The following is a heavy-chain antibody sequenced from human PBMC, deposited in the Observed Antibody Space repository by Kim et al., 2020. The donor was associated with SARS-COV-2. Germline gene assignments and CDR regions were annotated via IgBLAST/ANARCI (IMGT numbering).Heavy chain of an antibody. CDR3: ARDRYGDYGTY. J-gene: IGHJ4*02. Sequence: TYYNPALKSRVTISVDTSKNQFSLKLSSVTAADTAVYYCARDRYGDYGTYWGQGTLVTVSS. V-gene: IGHV4-39*07. D-gene: IGHD4-17*01. CDR2: T.